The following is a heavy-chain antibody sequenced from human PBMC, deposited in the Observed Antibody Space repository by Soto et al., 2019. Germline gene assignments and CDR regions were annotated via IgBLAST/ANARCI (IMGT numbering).Heavy chain of an antibody. CDR3: ARESLAWAGAWAGH. Sequence: EVQLVESGGGLVQPGESLRLSCAASGFTVSSKYMSWVRQAPGKGLEWVSIIYMRGSTFYADSVKGRFTICRDTSKNTPVLQMGSLPVPGKGMLFCARESLAWAGAWAGHWGQGTLVTVSS. CDR2: IYMRGST. V-gene: IGHV3-66*01. CDR1: GFTVSSKY. D-gene: IGHD3-10*01. J-gene: IGHJ4*02.